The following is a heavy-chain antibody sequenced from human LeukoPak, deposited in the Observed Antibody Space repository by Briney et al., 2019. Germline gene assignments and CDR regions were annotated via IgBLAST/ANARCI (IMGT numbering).Heavy chain of an antibody. V-gene: IGHV3-11*01. J-gene: IGHJ4*02. CDR3: ARDPGSGYEEHFDY. CDR2: ISSSGGTM. Sequence: GTSLRLSCAASGFIFSDYYMSWIRQAPGKGLEWVSYISSSGGTMYYTDSVKGRFTISRDNAKDSLYLQMNSLRAEDTAVYYCARDPGSGYEEHFDYWGQGTLVTVSS. D-gene: IGHD5-12*01. CDR1: GFIFSDYY.